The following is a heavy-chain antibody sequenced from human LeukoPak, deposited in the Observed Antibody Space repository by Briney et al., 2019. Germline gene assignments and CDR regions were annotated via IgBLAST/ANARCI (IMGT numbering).Heavy chain of an antibody. D-gene: IGHD4-23*01. Sequence: GASVKVACKASGYTFTSYDINWVRQATGQGLEWMGWMNPNSGNTGYAQKFQGRVTMTRNTSISTAYMELSSLRSEDTAVYYCARGPYGGALWNNWFDPWGQGTLVTVSS. J-gene: IGHJ5*02. V-gene: IGHV1-8*01. CDR1: GYTFTSYD. CDR2: MNPNSGNT. CDR3: ARGPYGGALWNNWFDP.